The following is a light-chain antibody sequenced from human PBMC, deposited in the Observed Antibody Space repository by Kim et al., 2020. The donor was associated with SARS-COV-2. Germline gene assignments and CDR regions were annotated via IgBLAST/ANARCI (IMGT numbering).Light chain of an antibody. CDR2: EDN. Sequence: NFMLTQPHSVSETPGKTVTISCTRSSGSIASSYVQWYQQRPGSSPTDVIYEDNQRPYGVPDRFSGSIDSSSNSASLTISGLLAEDEADYYCQSYDDVNQQVFGGGTQLTVL. V-gene: IGLV6-57*01. J-gene: IGLJ3*02. CDR1: SGSIASSY. CDR3: QSYDDVNQQV.